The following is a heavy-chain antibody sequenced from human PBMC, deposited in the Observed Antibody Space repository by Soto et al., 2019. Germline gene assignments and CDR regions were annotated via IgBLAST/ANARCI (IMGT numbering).Heavy chain of an antibody. Sequence: QVQLQESGPGLVKPSGTLSLTCAVSSGSISSSYWSSWVRQPPGKGLEWIGAIYHSGSTNYTPSLQSLVTISVNKSKRQFSLNLSSVTAADTAVYYCAREAYCSSASCYGGAFDIWGQGTMVTVSS. CDR2: IYHSGST. J-gene: IGHJ3*02. CDR1: SGSISSSYW. CDR3: AREAYCSSASCYGGAFDI. D-gene: IGHD2-2*01. V-gene: IGHV4-4*02.